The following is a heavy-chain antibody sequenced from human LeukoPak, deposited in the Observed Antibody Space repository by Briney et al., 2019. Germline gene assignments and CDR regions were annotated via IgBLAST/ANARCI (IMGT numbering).Heavy chain of an antibody. CDR2: IIPIFGTA. Sequence: ASVKVSCKASGGTFSSYAISWVRQAPGQGLEWMGGIIPIFGTANYAQKFQGRVTITADESTSTAYMELSSLRSEGTAVYYCAREGYYDSSGEEVFDPWGQGTLVTVSS. D-gene: IGHD3-22*01. J-gene: IGHJ5*02. CDR1: GGTFSSYA. V-gene: IGHV1-69*13. CDR3: AREGYYDSSGEEVFDP.